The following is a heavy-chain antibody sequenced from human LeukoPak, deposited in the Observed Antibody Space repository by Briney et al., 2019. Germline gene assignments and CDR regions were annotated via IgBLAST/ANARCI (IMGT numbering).Heavy chain of an antibody. D-gene: IGHD3-22*01. CDR1: GGSISSSSYY. J-gene: IGHJ4*02. Sequence: SETLSLTCTVSGGSISSSSYYWGWIRQPPGKGLEWIGSIYYSGSTYYNPSLKSRATISVATSKNQFSLKLSSVTAADTAVYYCARLHYDSSGYYHYRKDPYYFDYWGQGTLVTVSS. CDR3: ARLHYDSSGYYHYRKDPYYFDY. V-gene: IGHV4-39*01. CDR2: IYYSGST.